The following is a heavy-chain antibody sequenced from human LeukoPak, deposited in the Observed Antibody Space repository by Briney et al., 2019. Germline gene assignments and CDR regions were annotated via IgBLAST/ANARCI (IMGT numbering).Heavy chain of an antibody. CDR2: IIGGAGST. CDR1: GFSFSSHG. V-gene: IGHV3-23*01. J-gene: IGHJ4*02. CDR3: AHGSMYQLDY. D-gene: IGHD2-2*01. Sequence: GGSLRFSCAASGFSFSSHGMSWVRQAPGKGLEWVSGIIGGAGSTYYADSVKGRFTISRDNSKNTLYLQMNSLRAEDTAVYYCAHGSMYQLDYWGQGTLVTVSS.